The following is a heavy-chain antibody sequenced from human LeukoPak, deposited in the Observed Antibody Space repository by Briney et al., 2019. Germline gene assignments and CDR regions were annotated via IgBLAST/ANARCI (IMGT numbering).Heavy chain of an antibody. CDR2: INHGGST. CDR3: ARRALARLYLSDSYYYYMDV. Sequence: SETLSLTCAVYGGSFSGYYWSWIRQPPGKGLEWIGEINHGGSTNYNPSLKSRVTISVDTSKKQFSLKLSSVTAADTAVYYCARRALARLYLSDSYYYYMDVWGKGTTVTISS. V-gene: IGHV4-34*01. J-gene: IGHJ6*03. CDR1: GGSFSGYY. D-gene: IGHD5/OR15-5a*01.